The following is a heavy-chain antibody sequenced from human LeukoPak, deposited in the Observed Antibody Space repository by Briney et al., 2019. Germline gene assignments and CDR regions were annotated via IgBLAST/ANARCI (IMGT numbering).Heavy chain of an antibody. CDR1: GFTFNAYS. J-gene: IGHJ4*02. Sequence: GGSLRLSCAASGFTFNAYSMNWVRQAPGKGLEWVSSISSSGTYIYYADSLKGRFTISRDNARNSLYLQMNSLRAEDTAVYYCARDLMWLAQNYFDYWGQGTLVTVSS. V-gene: IGHV3-21*01. CDR2: ISSSGTYI. CDR3: ARDLMWLAQNYFDY. D-gene: IGHD6-19*01.